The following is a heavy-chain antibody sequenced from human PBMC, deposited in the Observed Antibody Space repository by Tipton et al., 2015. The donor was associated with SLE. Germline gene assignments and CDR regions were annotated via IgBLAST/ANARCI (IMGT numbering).Heavy chain of an antibody. Sequence: TLSLTCTVSGGSISSSSYYWGWIRPPPGKGLEWFGSIYYSGSTYYNPSLKSRVTISVDTSKNQFSLKLSSVTAADTAVYYCARDPDYTGGYYFDYWGQGTLVTVSS. CDR3: ARDPDYTGGYYFDY. D-gene: IGHD4-11*01. CDR2: IYYSGST. V-gene: IGHV4-39*07. CDR1: GGSISSSSYY. J-gene: IGHJ4*02.